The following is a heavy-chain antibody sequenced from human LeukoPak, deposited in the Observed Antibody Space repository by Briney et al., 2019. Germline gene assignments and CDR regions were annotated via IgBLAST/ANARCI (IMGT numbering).Heavy chain of an antibody. V-gene: IGHV4-61*02. D-gene: IGHD3-9*01. CDR3: ARAHILTGYRGVNWFDP. J-gene: IGHJ5*02. Sequence: PSQTLSLTCTVSSGSISSGSYYWSWIRQPAGKGLEWIGRIYTSGSTNYNPSLKSRVTISIDTSKYQFSLKLSSVTAADTAVYYCARAHILTGYRGVNWFDPWGQGTLVTVSS. CDR1: SGSISSGSYY. CDR2: IYTSGST.